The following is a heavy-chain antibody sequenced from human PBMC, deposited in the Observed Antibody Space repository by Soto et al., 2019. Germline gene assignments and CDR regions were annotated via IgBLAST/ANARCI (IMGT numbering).Heavy chain of an antibody. CDR2: IYYSGST. CDR3: ARVRSDSSGYFPYDY. Sequence: SETLSLTCTVSGVSIISYYWSWIRQPPGKGLEWIGYIYYSGSTNYNPSLKSRVTISVDTSKNQFSLKLSSVTAADTAVYYCARVRSDSSGYFPYDYWGQGTLVTVSS. V-gene: IGHV4-59*13. J-gene: IGHJ4*02. D-gene: IGHD3-22*01. CDR1: GVSIISYY.